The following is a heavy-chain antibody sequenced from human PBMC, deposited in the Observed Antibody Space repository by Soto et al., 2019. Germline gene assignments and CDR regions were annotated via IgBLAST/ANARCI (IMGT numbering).Heavy chain of an antibody. CDR3: ARVMYWTNYYYGMDV. CDR1: GVSISSGGYY. Sequence: SETLSLTCTVSGVSISSGGYYWSWIRQHPGKGLEWIGYIYYSGSTYYNPSLKSRVTISVDTSKNQFSLKLSSVTAADTAVYYCARVMYWTNYYYGMDVWGQGTTVTVSS. V-gene: IGHV4-31*03. CDR2: IYYSGST. J-gene: IGHJ6*02. D-gene: IGHD2-15*01.